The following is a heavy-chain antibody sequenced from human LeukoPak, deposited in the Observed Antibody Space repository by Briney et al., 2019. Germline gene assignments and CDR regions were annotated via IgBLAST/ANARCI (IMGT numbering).Heavy chain of an antibody. CDR3: AGTYYADYGTTYSLDY. V-gene: IGHV3-74*01. D-gene: IGHD4-17*01. Sequence: SGGSLRLSCAASGLTFSSYWMHWVRQVPGKGLVWVSRIKTDGRSTSYADSVKGRFTISRDNAKNTLYLQMNSLRVEDTAIYYCAGTYYADYGTTYSLDYWGQGTLVTVSS. J-gene: IGHJ4*02. CDR1: GLTFSSYW. CDR2: IKTDGRST.